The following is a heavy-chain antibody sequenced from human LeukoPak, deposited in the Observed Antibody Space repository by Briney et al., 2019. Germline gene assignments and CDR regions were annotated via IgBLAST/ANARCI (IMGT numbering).Heavy chain of an antibody. CDR2: IYNSGST. J-gene: IGHJ4*02. CDR1: GDSISSSSYY. CDR3: ARHAYYGAKDFDY. Sequence: SETLSLTCIVSGDSISSSSYYWGWIRQPPGTGLEWIGSIYNSGSTHYNPSLKSRVTISVDTSKNQFSLKLSSVTAADTAVYYCARHAYYGAKDFDYWGQGTLDTVSS. V-gene: IGHV4-39*01. D-gene: IGHD4-23*01.